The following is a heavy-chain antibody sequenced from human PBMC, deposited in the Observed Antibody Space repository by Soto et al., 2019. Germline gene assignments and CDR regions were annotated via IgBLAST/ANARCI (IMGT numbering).Heavy chain of an antibody. CDR2: IYPGDSDT. CDR1: GFSCTSYW. J-gene: IGHJ6*02. Sequence: PGESLKISCKGSGFSCTSYWIGWVRQMPGKGLEWMGIIYPGDSDTRYSPSFQGQVTISADKSISTAYLQWSSLKASDTAMYYCARHGPDYDFWSGYWPAYYYYGMDVWGQGTTVTVSS. D-gene: IGHD3-3*01. CDR3: ARHGPDYDFWSGYWPAYYYYGMDV. V-gene: IGHV5-51*01.